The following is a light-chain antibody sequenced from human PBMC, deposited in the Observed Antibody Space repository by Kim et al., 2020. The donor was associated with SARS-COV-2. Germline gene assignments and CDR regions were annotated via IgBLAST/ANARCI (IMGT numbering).Light chain of an antibody. V-gene: IGKV3-15*01. Sequence: EIVMTQSPATLSVSPGERATLSCRASQSVSSNLACYQQKPGQAPRLLIYDASTRATGIPARFSGSGSGTEFTLTISSLQSEDFAVYYCQQYNNWPRRTFGQGTKLEI. CDR3: QQYNNWPRRT. CDR1: QSVSSN. CDR2: DAS. J-gene: IGKJ2*01.